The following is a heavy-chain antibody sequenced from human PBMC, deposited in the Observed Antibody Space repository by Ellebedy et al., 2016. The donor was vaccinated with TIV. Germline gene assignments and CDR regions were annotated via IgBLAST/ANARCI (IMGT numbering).Heavy chain of an antibody. CDR2: IYYSGSS. V-gene: IGHV4-30-4*01. D-gene: IGHD5-18*01. Sequence: SETLSLXXTVSGGSISRGDYSWSWIRQRPGQGLQWIGHIYYSGSSYNNPSLESRVTLSVDTSKNQFSLKLSSLTAADTAVYYCARVNTWQPSGWLDPWGQGILVTVSS. CDR3: ARVNTWQPSGWLDP. J-gene: IGHJ5*02. CDR1: GGSISRGDYS.